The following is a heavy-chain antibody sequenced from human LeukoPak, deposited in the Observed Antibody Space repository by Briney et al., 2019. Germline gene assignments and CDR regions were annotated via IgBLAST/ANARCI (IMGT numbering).Heavy chain of an antibody. V-gene: IGHV1-8*03. J-gene: IGHJ4*02. CDR2: MNPNSGNT. CDR3: ARGPYDSSGYYLNY. Sequence: ASVKVSCKASGYTFTSYDINWVRQATGQGLEWMGWMNPNSGNTGYAQKFQGRVTITRNTSISTAYMELSSLRSEDTAEYYCARGPYDSSGYYLNYWGQGTLVTVSS. CDR1: GYTFTSYD. D-gene: IGHD3-22*01.